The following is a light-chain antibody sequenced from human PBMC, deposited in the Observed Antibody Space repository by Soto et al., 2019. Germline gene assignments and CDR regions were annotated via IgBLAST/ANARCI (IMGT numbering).Light chain of an antibody. CDR2: GAS. J-gene: IGKJ4*01. CDR1: QSVGSSY. CDR3: QQYSKWPLT. V-gene: IGKV3-20*01. Sequence: EIVLTQSPGTLSLSPGERATLSCRASQSVGSSYLAWYQQKPGQAPRLLIYGASSRATGIPDRFSGSGSGTDFTLTISRLQSEDFAVYYCQQYSKWPLTFGGGTKVDIK.